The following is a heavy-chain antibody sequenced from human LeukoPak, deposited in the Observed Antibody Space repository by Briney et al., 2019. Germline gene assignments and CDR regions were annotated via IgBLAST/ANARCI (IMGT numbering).Heavy chain of an antibody. V-gene: IGHV3-30*18. Sequence: QTGGSLRLSCAASGFTFSSYAMSWVRQAPGKGLEWVAVISYDGSNKYYADSVKGRFTISRDNSKNTLYLQMNRLRVEDTAVYYCAKGSRGSCRGAYCYSFDNWGQGAVVTVSS. CDR1: GFTFSSYA. D-gene: IGHD2-21*02. J-gene: IGHJ4*02. CDR3: AKGSRGSCRGAYCYSFDN. CDR2: ISYDGSNK.